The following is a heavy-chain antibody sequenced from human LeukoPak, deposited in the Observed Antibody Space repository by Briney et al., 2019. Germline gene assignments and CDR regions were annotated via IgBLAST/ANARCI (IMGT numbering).Heavy chain of an antibody. CDR1: GFTFSSYW. V-gene: IGHV3-74*01. CDR2: ITSNGGDT. CDR3: ASCVAVPGLPDY. D-gene: IGHD6-19*01. J-gene: IGHJ4*02. Sequence: GGSLRLSCAASGFTFSSYWMYWVRQAPGKGLVRVSLITSNGGDTRYADSVQGRFAISRDNAKKTLYLQMNSLRAENTAVYYCASCVAVPGLPDYWGQGTLVTVSS.